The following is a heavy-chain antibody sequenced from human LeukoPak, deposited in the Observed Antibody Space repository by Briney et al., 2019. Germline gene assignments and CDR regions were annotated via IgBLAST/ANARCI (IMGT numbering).Heavy chain of an antibody. CDR2: IYHSGST. V-gene: IGHV4-38-2*01. CDR1: GYFISSGYY. J-gene: IGHJ3*02. D-gene: IGHD6-13*01. CDR3: ARVAASGTALDAFDN. Sequence: PSETLSLTCAVSGYFISSGYYWGWIRQPPGKGLEWIGSIYHSGSTYFNPSLKSRVTISVDTSKNQFSLTPSSVTAADTAVYFCARVAASGTALDAFDNWGQGTMVTVSS.